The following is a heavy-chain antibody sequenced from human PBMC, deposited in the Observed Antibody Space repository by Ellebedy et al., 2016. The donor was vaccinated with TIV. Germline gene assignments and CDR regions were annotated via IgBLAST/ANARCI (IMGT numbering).Heavy chain of an antibody. Sequence: AASVKVSCKASGGTFSSYAISWVRQAPGQGLEWMGRIIPILGIANYAQKFQGRVTITADKSTSTAYMEPSSLRSEDTAVYYCARDSGYDFRYGMDVWGQGTTVTVSS. CDR1: GGTFSSYA. V-gene: IGHV1-69*04. J-gene: IGHJ6*02. CDR3: ARDSGYDFRYGMDV. CDR2: IIPILGIA. D-gene: IGHD5-12*01.